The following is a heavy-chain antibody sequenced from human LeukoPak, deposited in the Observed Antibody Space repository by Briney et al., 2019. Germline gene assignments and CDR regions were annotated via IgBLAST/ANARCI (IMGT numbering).Heavy chain of an antibody. J-gene: IGHJ4*02. CDR2: INPSGGST. CDR1: GYTFIRYY. D-gene: IGHD5-12*01. V-gene: IGHV1-46*01. Sequence: ASVKVSCKASGYTFIRYYMHWVRQAPGQGLEWMGIINPSGGSTSYAQKFQGRVTMTRDTSTSTVYMELSRLRSEDTAMYYCAREGEIGYDLSDYWGQGTLVTVSS. CDR3: AREGEIGYDLSDY.